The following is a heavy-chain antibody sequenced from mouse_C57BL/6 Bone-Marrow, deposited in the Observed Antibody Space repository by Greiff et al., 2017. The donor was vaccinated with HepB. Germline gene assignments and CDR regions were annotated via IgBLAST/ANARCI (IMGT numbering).Heavy chain of an antibody. CDR1: GFNIKDDY. CDR2: IDPENGDT. J-gene: IGHJ4*01. Sequence: VQLQQSGAELVRPGASVKLSCTASGFNIKDDYMHWVKQRPEQGLEWIGWIDPENGDTEYASKFQGKATITADTSSNTAYLQLSSLTSEDTAVYYWTTPVVAKGGYAMDYWGQGTSVTVSS. D-gene: IGHD1-1*01. CDR3: TTPVVAKGGYAMDY. V-gene: IGHV14-4*01.